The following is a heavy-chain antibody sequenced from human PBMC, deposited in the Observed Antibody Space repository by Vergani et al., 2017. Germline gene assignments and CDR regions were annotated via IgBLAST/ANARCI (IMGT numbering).Heavy chain of an antibody. D-gene: IGHD6-13*01. CDR2: ISYDGSNK. Sequence: QVQLVESGGGVVQPGRSLRLSCAASGFTFSSYAMHWVRQAPGNGLEWVAVISYDGSNKYYADSVKGRFTISRDNSKNTLYLQMNSLRAEDTAVYYCASSIAAAGTRVALDYWGQGTLVTVSS. CDR1: GFTFSSYA. V-gene: IGHV3-30-3*01. J-gene: IGHJ4*02. CDR3: ASSIAAAGTRVALDY.